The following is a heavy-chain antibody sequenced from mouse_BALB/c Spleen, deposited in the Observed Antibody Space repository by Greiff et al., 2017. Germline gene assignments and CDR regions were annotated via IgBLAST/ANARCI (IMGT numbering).Heavy chain of an antibody. CDR1: GYTFTSYY. V-gene: IGHV1S81*02. Sequence: QVQLKQSGAELVKPGASVKLSCKASGYTFTSYYMYWVKQRPGQGLEWIGEINPSNGGTNFNEKFKSKATLTVDKSSSTAYMQLSSLTSEDSAVYYCTRDTWFAYWGQGTLVTVSA. J-gene: IGHJ3*01. CDR2: INPSNGGT. CDR3: TRDTWFAY.